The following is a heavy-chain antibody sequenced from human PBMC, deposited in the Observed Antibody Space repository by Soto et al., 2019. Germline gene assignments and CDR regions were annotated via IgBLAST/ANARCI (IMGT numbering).Heavy chain of an antibody. D-gene: IGHD1-20*01. CDR1: GYTFHNYG. V-gene: IGHV1-18*01. CDR3: ARDVGITGTPYFDY. J-gene: IGHJ4*02. Sequence: ASVKVSCKASGYTFHNYGVNWVRQAPGHGLEWMGRISAYNYNTHYAQNFEGRVTMTTDTSTSTAYMELRSLRSDDTAVYYCARDVGITGTPYFDYWGQGTLVTVSS. CDR2: ISAYNYNT.